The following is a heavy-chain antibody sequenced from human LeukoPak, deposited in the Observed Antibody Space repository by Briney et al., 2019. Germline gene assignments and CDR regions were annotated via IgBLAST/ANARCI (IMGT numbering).Heavy chain of an antibody. Sequence: GGSLRLSCAASGFTFSSYWMHWVRQAPGKGLVWVSRINSDGSSTSYADSVKGRFTISRDNAKNTLYLQMNSLRAEDTAVYYCARDGLNYYGSGSFSPYCYYGMDVWGQGTTVTVSS. CDR2: INSDGSST. D-gene: IGHD3-10*01. J-gene: IGHJ6*02. CDR1: GFTFSSYW. V-gene: IGHV3-74*01. CDR3: ARDGLNYYGSGSFSPYCYYGMDV.